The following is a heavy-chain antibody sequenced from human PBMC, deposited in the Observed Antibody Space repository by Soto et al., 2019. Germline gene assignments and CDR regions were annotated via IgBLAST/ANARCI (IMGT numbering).Heavy chain of an antibody. CDR3: AGQHSSGRAFDAFDI. D-gene: IGHD6-19*01. CDR2: IDPSDSYT. Sequence: GESLKISCKGSGYSFTSYWISWVRQMPGKVLEWMGRIDPSDSYTNYSPSFQGHVTISADKSISTAYLQWSSLKASDTAMYYCAGQHSSGRAFDAFDIWGQGTMVNVSS. J-gene: IGHJ3*02. CDR1: GYSFTSYW. V-gene: IGHV5-10-1*01.